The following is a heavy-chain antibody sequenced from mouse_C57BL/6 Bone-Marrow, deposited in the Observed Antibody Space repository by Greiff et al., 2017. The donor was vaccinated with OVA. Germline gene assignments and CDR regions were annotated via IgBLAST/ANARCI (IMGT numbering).Heavy chain of an antibody. V-gene: IGHV1-19*01. Sequence: VQLQQSGPVLVKPGASVKMSCKASGYTFTDYYMNWVKQSPGKSLEWIGVINPYNGGTSYNQKFQGKATLTVDKSSSTAYMELNSLTSEDSAVDYCAKGERDYWGQGTTLTVSS. CDR2: INPYNGGT. CDR1: GYTFTDYY. J-gene: IGHJ2*01. D-gene: IGHD2-13*01. CDR3: AKGERDY.